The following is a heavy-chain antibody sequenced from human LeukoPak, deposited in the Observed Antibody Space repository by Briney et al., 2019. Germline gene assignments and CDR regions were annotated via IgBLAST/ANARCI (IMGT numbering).Heavy chain of an antibody. V-gene: IGHV3-21*01. D-gene: IGHD3-10*01. CDR1: GFTFSSYG. J-gene: IGHJ4*02. CDR2: ISSSSSYI. Sequence: GGSLRLSCAASGFTFSSYGMNWVRQAPGKGLEWVSSISSSSSYIYYADSVKGRFTISRDNAKNSLYLQMNSLRAEDAAVYYCATLLWFGEDYDYWGQGTLVTVSS. CDR3: ATLLWFGEDYDY.